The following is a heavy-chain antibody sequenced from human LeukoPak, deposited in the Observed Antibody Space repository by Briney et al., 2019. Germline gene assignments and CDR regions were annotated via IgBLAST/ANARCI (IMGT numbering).Heavy chain of an antibody. Sequence: ASVKVSCKASGYTFTSYGISWVRQAPGQGLEWMGWISAYNGNTNYAQKLQGRVTMTTDTSTSTAYMELRSLRSDDTAVYYCARCGVTYYDFWSGQEDHYYYMDVWGKGTTVTVSS. D-gene: IGHD3-3*01. V-gene: IGHV1-18*01. CDR3: ARCGVTYYDFWSGQEDHYYYMDV. CDR1: GYTFTSYG. CDR2: ISAYNGNT. J-gene: IGHJ6*03.